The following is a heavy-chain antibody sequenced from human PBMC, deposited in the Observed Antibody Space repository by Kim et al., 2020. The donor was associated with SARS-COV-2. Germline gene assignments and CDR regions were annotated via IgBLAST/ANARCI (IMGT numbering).Heavy chain of an antibody. CDR2: ISYNTDT. CDR1: GGSFSSSNYY. D-gene: IGHD4-17*01. CDR3: ARDYGSIRWFYY. J-gene: IGHJ4*02. V-gene: IGHV4-39*01. Sequence: SETLSLSCTVSGGSFSSSNYYWGWIRQPPGKGLEWIGSISYNTDTYYNPSLKSRVSISVDTSKKQISLKLSSVTAADTAVYYCARDYGSIRWFYYWGQGTLVTVSS.